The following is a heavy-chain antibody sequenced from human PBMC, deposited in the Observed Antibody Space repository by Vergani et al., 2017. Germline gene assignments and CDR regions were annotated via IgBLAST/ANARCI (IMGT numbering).Heavy chain of an antibody. CDR3: ARDWYYGSGSVRIADGFDP. V-gene: IGHV4-59*01. CDR2: IYYSGST. CDR1: GGSISSYY. Sequence: QVQLQESGPGLVKPSETLSLTCTVSGGSISSYYWSWIRQPPGKGLEWIGYIYYSGSTNYNPSLKSRVTISVDTSKNQFSLKLSSVTAADTAVYYCARDWYYGSGSVRIADGFDPWGQGTLVTVSS. J-gene: IGHJ5*02. D-gene: IGHD3-10*01.